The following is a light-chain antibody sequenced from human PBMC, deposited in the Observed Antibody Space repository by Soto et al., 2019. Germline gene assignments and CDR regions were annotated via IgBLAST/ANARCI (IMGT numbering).Light chain of an antibody. CDR2: DAY. CDR3: QQCNSYPCT. Sequence: DIQMTQSPSTLSASVGDRVTITCRASQSISSWLAWYQQKPGKAPKPLIHDAYRLETGVPSRFNGSVAGTEFSLIISSLQPYDFATYYCQQCNSYPCTFGQGTKVEIK. CDR1: QSISSW. J-gene: IGKJ1*01. V-gene: IGKV1-5*01.